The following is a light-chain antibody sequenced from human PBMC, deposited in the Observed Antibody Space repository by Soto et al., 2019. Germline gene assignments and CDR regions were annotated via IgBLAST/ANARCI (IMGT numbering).Light chain of an antibody. CDR2: DAS. V-gene: IGKV3-11*01. J-gene: IGKJ2*01. Sequence: EIVLTQSPATLSLSPGERATLPCRACQSVSSYLAWYQQKPGQAPRLLIYDASNRATGIPARFSGSGSGTDFTLSISSLEPEDFAVYYCQQRSNWPPTFGQGTKLEIK. CDR3: QQRSNWPPT. CDR1: QSVSSY.